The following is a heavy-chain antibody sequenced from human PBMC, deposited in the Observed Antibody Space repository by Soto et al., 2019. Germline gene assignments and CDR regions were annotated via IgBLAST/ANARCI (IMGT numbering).Heavy chain of an antibody. D-gene: IGHD6-19*01. CDR2: IIPILGIA. Sequence: GASVKVSCKASGGTFSSYTISWVRQAPGQGLEWMGRIIPILGIANYAQKFQGRVTITADKSTSTAYMELSSLRSEDTAVYYCARDRGVAVAGSFIDYWGQGTLVTVSS. V-gene: IGHV1-69*04. CDR1: GGTFSSYT. CDR3: ARDRGVAVAGSFIDY. J-gene: IGHJ4*02.